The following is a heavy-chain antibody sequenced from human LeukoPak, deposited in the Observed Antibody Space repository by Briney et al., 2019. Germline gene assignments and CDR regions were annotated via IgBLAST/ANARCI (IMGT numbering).Heavy chain of an antibody. J-gene: IGHJ4*02. Sequence: PGGSLRLSCAASGFTFSTYAMSWVRQAPGKGLEWVSAISGGDGSTYYADSVKGRFTISRDNSKNTLYLQMNSLRAEDTAVYYCAKGHSLCLGCLDYWGQGTLVTVSS. D-gene: IGHD5/OR15-5a*01. CDR3: AKGHSLCLGCLDY. V-gene: IGHV3-23*01. CDR1: GFTFSTYA. CDR2: ISGGDGST.